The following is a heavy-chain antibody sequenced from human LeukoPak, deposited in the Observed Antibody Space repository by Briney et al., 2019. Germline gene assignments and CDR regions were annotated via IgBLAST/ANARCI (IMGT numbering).Heavy chain of an antibody. D-gene: IGHD6-19*01. CDR1: GVSISSSYYY. Sequence: SETLSLTCTVSGVSISSSYYYWGWIRQPPGKGLEWIGSIYYSGSTYYNPSLRSRVTISVDTSKNQFSLKLSSVTAADTAVYYCARHLIAVAGTGSVFDIWGQGTTVTVSS. J-gene: IGHJ3*02. CDR2: IYYSGST. CDR3: ARHLIAVAGTGSVFDI. V-gene: IGHV4-39*01.